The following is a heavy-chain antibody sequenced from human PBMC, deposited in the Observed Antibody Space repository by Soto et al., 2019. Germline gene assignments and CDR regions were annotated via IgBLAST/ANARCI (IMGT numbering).Heavy chain of an antibody. Sequence: QLQLQESGPGLVKPSETLSLTCTDSGGSISSSSYYWGWIRQPPGKGLEWIGSIYYSGSTYYNPSLKSRVTISVDSSMSQFSLKLRSVTAAVTAVYSCAIHSLSIKVGATPAGWFDPWGQGTLVTVSS. D-gene: IGHD1-26*01. V-gene: IGHV4-39*01. J-gene: IGHJ5*02. CDR2: IYYSGST. CDR1: GGSISSSSYY. CDR3: AIHSLSIKVGATPAGWFDP.